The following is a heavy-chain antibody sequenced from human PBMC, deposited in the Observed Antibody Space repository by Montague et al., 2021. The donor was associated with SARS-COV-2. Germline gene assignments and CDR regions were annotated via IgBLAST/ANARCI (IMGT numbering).Heavy chain of an antibody. Sequence: SETLSLTCAVCGGSFSVYYWSWLRQSPRSGLEWIAEISQSGTAHYNPSLESRVSISIDTSRNQFTLKLSSVTAADTAMYYCAREREVERAARTLVAFDMWGQGTMVTVSS. J-gene: IGHJ3*02. D-gene: IGHD1-1*01. V-gene: IGHV4-34*01. CDR3: AREREVERAARTLVAFDM. CDR2: ISQSGTA. CDR1: GGSFSVYY.